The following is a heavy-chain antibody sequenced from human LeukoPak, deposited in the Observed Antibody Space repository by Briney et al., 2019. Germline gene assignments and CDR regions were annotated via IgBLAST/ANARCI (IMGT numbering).Heavy chain of an antibody. V-gene: IGHV3-7*01. Sequence: TGGSLRLSCAASGFTFSSDWMIWVRQAPGKGLEWVANIKPDEGEKYYLDSVKGRFTVSRDNAKNSLYLQMNSLRAEDTAVYYCVRYYTRQSWYFDLWGRGTLVTVSS. J-gene: IGHJ2*01. D-gene: IGHD3-10*01. CDR1: GFTFSSDW. CDR3: VRYYTRQSWYFDL. CDR2: IKPDEGEK.